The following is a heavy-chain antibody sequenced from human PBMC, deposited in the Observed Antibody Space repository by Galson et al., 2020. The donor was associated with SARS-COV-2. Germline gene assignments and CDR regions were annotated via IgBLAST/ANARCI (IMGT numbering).Heavy chain of an antibody. J-gene: IGHJ4*02. Sequence: SETLSLTCTVSGGTISSHYWTWIRQPPGKGLEWIGYIYYSGSANYNPSPKSRVTFTVDTSKNQASLKLTSVAAADTAVYYCATSTRADRQRSLSDYWGQGTLVTVSS. D-gene: IGHD6-6*01. CDR1: GGTISSHY. CDR2: IYYSGSA. CDR3: ATSTRADRQRSLSDY. V-gene: IGHV4-59*11.